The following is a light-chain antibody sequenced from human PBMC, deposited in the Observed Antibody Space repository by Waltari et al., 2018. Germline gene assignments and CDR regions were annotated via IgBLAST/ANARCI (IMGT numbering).Light chain of an antibody. Sequence: QSVLTQPPSVAGAPGQRVPVSCTGSTSNIWPHYDVQWYQQVPGTAPKLLIYANNNRPSGVPDRFSGSRSGTSASLAITGLQAEDEADYYCQSYDNSLRGVFGGGTKLTVL. V-gene: IGLV1-40*01. J-gene: IGLJ3*02. CDR3: QSYDNSLRGV. CDR2: ANN. CDR1: TSNIWPHYD.